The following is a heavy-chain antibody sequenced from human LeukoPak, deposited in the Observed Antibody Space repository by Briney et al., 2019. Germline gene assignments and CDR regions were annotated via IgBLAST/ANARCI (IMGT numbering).Heavy chain of an antibody. D-gene: IGHD3-10*01. CDR2: ISYDGSNK. CDR3: AKSVWFGELLPRSSYYGMDV. CDR1: GSTFSSYG. V-gene: IGHV3-30*18. J-gene: IGHJ6*02. Sequence: GGSLRLSCAASGSTFSSYGMHWVRQAPGKGLEWVAVISYDGSNKYYADSVKGRFTISRDNSKNTLYLQMNSLRAEDTAVYYCAKSVWFGELLPRSSYYGMDVWGQGTTVTVSS.